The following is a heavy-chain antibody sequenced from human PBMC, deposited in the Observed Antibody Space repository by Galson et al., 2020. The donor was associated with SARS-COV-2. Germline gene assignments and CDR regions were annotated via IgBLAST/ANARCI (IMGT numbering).Heavy chain of an antibody. CDR3: AREGEYSYGSPDAFDI. J-gene: IGHJ3*02. D-gene: IGHD5-18*01. V-gene: IGHV3-11*01. CDR2: ISSSGSTI. CDR1: GFTFSDYY. Sequence: GGSLRLSCAASGFTFSDYYMSWIRQAPGKGLEWVSYISSSGSTIYYADSVKGRFTISRDNAKNSLYLQMNSLRAEDTAVYYCAREGEYSYGSPDAFDIWGQGTMVTVSS.